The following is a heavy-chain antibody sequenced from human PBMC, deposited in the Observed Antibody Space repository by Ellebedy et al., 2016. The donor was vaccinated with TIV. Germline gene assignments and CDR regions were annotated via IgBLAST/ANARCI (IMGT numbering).Heavy chain of an antibody. CDR1: GFTFSSYA. V-gene: IGHV3-23*01. CDR2: ISGSGGST. Sequence: GGSLRLSCAASGFTFSSYAMSWVRQAPGKGLEWVSAISGSGGSTYYADSVKGRFTISRDNSKNTLYLQMNSLRAEDTAIYYCATQNSPYYYHSSGYSNGMDVWGQGITVTVSS. D-gene: IGHD3-22*01. J-gene: IGHJ6*02. CDR3: ATQNSPYYYHSSGYSNGMDV.